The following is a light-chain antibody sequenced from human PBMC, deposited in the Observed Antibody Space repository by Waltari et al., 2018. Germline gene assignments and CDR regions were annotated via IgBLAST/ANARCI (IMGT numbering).Light chain of an antibody. V-gene: IGKV3-11*01. CDR2: DAS. J-gene: IGKJ2*01. Sequence: EIVLTQSPATLSLSPGERATLSCRASQSVSSYLAWYQQKPGQAPRLLIYDASNRATDIPARFSGSGSGTDFTLTISSLEPEDFAVYYCQQRSNWVYTFGQGTKLEIK. CDR3: QQRSNWVYT. CDR1: QSVSSY.